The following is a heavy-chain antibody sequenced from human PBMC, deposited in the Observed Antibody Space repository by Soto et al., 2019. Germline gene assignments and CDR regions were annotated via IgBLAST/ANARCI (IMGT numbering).Heavy chain of an antibody. CDR3: AKQSSWYYYYGMDV. Sequence: SQRVSCGAAGVTCISFAMSCVRQAPGKGLEWVSAISGSGGSTYYADSVKGRFTISRDNSKNTLYLQMNSLRAEDTAVYYCAKQSSWYYYYGMDVWGQGTTVTVSS. CDR2: ISGSGGST. D-gene: IGHD6-13*01. V-gene: IGHV3-23*01. CDR1: GVTCISFA. J-gene: IGHJ6*02.